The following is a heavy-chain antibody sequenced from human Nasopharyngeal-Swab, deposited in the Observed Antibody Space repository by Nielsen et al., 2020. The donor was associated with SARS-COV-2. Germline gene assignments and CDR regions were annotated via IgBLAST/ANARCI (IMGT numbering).Heavy chain of an antibody. CDR2: ISGSGGST. D-gene: IGHD3-3*01. Sequence: WMRQSPGEGLEWVSAISGSGGSTYYADSVKGRFTISRDNSKNTLYLQMNSLRAEDTAVYYCAKEPFYDFWSGYYWDYWGQGTLVTVSS. J-gene: IGHJ4*02. V-gene: IGHV3-23*01. CDR3: AKEPFYDFWSGYYWDY.